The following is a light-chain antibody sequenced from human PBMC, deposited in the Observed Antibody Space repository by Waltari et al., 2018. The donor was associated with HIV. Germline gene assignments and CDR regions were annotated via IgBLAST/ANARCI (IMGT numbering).Light chain of an antibody. CDR1: SSDVGGYNY. Sequence: QSALTQPPSASGSPGQSVTISCTGTSSDVGGYNYVSWYQQHPGKAPQLMIYGVSQRPSGVPNRFSGSKSGNTASLTVSGLQTEDEANYYCSSYAGSNNWVFGGGTNLTVL. V-gene: IGLV2-8*01. CDR2: GVS. J-gene: IGLJ3*02. CDR3: SSYAGSNNWV.